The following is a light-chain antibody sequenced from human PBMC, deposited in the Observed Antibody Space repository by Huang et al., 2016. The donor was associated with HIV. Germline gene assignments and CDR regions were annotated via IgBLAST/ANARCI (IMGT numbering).Light chain of an antibody. V-gene: IGKV1-39*01. J-gene: IGKJ1*01. CDR2: AF. CDR3: QQSYISPWT. Sequence: DIQMTQSPSSLSASVGDRVTITCRTSQCVGNSLNWYQQKPGKAPELLIYAFSLHAWVSSRFSCSGSGTDFTLIISSLQPEDFATYYCQQSYISPWTFGQGTKVDLK. CDR1: QCVGNS.